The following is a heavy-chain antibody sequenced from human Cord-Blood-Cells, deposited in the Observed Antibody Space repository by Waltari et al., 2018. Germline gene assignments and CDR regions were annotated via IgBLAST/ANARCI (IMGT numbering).Heavy chain of an antibody. V-gene: IGHV1-8*03. J-gene: IGHJ3*02. D-gene: IGHD6-6*01. CDR3: ARYSSSSFAFDI. CDR2: MNPNSGNT. CDR1: GYTFTSYD. Sequence: QVQLVQSGAEVKKPGASVKVSCKASGYTFTSYDINWLRQATGQGLEWMGWMNPNSGNTGYAQKCQGRVTITRNTCISTAYMELSSLRSEDTAVYYCARYSSSSFAFDIWGQGTMVTVSS.